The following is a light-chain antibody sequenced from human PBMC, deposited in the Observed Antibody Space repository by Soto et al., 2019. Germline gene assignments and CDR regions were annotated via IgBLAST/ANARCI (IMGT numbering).Light chain of an antibody. CDR1: SSNIGTNT. CDR2: SDN. CDR3: AAWDVSLLV. V-gene: IGLV1-44*01. J-gene: IGLJ2*01. Sequence: QSVLTQPPSASGTPGQRVTISCSGSSSNIGTNTVTWYQQLPGAAPKLLIYSDNQRASGVPDRFSGSKSGTSASLAISGLQYEDEADYYCAAWDVSLLVFGGGTKLTVL.